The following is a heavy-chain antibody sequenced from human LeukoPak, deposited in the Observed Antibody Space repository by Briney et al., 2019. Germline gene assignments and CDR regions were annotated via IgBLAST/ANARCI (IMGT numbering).Heavy chain of an antibody. CDR2: ISSSSSYI. V-gene: IGHV3-21*01. CDR3: ARVHPVRGSSWTGDY. D-gene: IGHD6-13*01. Sequence: GGSLRLSCAASGFTFSSYSMNWVRQAPGKGLEGVSSISSSSSYIYYADSVKGRFTIPRDNAKNSLYLQMNSLRAEDTAVYYCARVHPVRGSSWTGDYWGQGTLVTVSS. CDR1: GFTFSSYS. J-gene: IGHJ4*02.